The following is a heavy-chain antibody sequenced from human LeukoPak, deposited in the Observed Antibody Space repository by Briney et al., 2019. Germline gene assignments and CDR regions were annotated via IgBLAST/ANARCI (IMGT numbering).Heavy chain of an antibody. Sequence: GASVKVSCKASGYTFTMYHMHWVRQAPGQGLEWMGVINPSGGSATYAQKFQGRVTMTRDTSTSTVYMELSSLRSEDTAVYYCALIRGPATWGQGTLVTVSS. V-gene: IGHV1-46*01. CDR3: ALIRGPAT. CDR2: INPSGGSA. J-gene: IGHJ5*02. D-gene: IGHD3-16*01. CDR1: GYTFTMYH.